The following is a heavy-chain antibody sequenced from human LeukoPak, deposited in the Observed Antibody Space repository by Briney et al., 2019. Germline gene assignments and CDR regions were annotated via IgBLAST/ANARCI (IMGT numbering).Heavy chain of an antibody. Sequence: PSETLSLTCTVSGYSISSGYYWGWIRPPPGEGLEWIGSIYHSGSTYYNPSLKSRVTISVDTSKNQFSLKLSSVTAADTAVYYCARDNTGGIAFDIWGQGTMVTVSS. J-gene: IGHJ3*02. D-gene: IGHD6-13*01. CDR2: IYHSGST. CDR1: GYSISSGYY. CDR3: ARDNTGGIAFDI. V-gene: IGHV4-38-2*02.